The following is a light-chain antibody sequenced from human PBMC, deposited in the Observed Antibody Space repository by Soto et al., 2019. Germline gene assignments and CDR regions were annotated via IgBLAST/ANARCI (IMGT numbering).Light chain of an antibody. V-gene: IGKV1-39*01. CDR2: AAS. Sequence: DIQMTQSPSSLSASVGDRVTITCRASQSISTFLNWYQQKPGKAPKLLIYAASNLQSGVPSRFSGGGSGTDFTLTISTLQPEDFATYYCQQRYNTPPITFGQGTRLEIK. CDR1: QSISTF. J-gene: IGKJ5*01. CDR3: QQRYNTPPIT.